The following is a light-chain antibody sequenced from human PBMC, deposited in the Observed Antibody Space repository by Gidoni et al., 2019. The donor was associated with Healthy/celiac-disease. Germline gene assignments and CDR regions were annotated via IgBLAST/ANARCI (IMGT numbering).Light chain of an antibody. CDR2: WAS. CDR1: QSVLSSSNNENY. CDR3: QQYYSTPRT. V-gene: IGKV4-1*01. J-gene: IGKJ3*01. Sequence: DIVMTQSPVSLAVSLGERATINCKSSQSVLSSSNNENYLAWFQQKPGQPPKLRIYWASSRESGVPDRFSGSGSGTDFTLTISSLQAEDVAVYYCQQYYSTPRTFGPGTKVDVK.